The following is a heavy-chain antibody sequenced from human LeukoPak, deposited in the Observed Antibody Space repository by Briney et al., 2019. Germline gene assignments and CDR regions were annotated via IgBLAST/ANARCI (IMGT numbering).Heavy chain of an antibody. J-gene: IGHJ6*03. CDR2: IYRGGST. V-gene: IGHV3-66*02. CDR1: GLTVSSNY. Sequence: GGSLRLPCAASGLTVSSNYMSCVRQAPGKGLEWVSVIYRGGSTYYADSVKGRFTISRDNSKNTLYLQMNSLRAEDTAVYYCAREDEYQLLSDYYYYMDVWGKGTTVTVSS. CDR3: AREDEYQLLSDYYYYMDV. D-gene: IGHD2-2*01.